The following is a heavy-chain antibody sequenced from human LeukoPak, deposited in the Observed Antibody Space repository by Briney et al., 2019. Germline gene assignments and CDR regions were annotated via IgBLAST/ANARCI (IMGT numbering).Heavy chain of an antibody. CDR1: GGSISSYY. CDR2: IYYSGST. D-gene: IGHD3-10*01. CDR3: ARSSYYYGADALDV. Sequence: SETLSLTCTVSGGSISSYYWSWIRQPPGKGLEWIGYIYYSGSTNYNPSLKSRVTISVDASKNQFSLKLSSVTAADTAVYYCARSSYYYGADALDVWGQGTMVTVSS. V-gene: IGHV4-59*01. J-gene: IGHJ3*01.